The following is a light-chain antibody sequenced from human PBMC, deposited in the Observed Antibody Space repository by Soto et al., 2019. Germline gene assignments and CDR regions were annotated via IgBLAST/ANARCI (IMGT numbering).Light chain of an antibody. CDR2: DAS. V-gene: IGKV1-5*01. J-gene: IGKJ1*01. Sequence: DIQMTQSPSTLSAFVGDXVTITCRASQSIGRWLAWYQQKPGKAPKLLIYDASSLESGVPSRFSGSGSGTEFTLTISSLQPDDFATYYCQQYNTYSPERTFRQGTKVDIK. CDR3: QQYNTYSPERT. CDR1: QSIGRW.